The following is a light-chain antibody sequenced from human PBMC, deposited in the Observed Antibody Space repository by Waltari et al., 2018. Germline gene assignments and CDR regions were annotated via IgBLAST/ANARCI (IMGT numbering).Light chain of an antibody. CDR3: QQRTNWPLT. CDR2: DAS. Sequence: EIVLTQSPATLSLSPGERATLSCRASQSVNYFLAWFQQKPGQAPRLLIYDASNRATGIPARFSGIGSGTDFTLTISSLEPEDFAVYYCQQRTNWPLTFGGGTKVEIK. J-gene: IGKJ4*01. V-gene: IGKV3-11*01. CDR1: QSVNYF.